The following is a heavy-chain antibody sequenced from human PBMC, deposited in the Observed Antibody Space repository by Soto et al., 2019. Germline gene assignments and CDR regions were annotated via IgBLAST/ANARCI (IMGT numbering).Heavy chain of an antibody. Sequence: GESLKISFKGSGYSFTSYWINWVRQIPGKGLEWVGRIDPSESHINYSPSFQGHVSLSADKSISTAYLQWRSLKASDTAIYYCARRNYGEAHPYYYYGMDVWGQGTTVTVSS. J-gene: IGHJ6*02. CDR2: IDPSESHI. CDR1: GYSFTSYW. V-gene: IGHV5-10-1*01. D-gene: IGHD3-10*01. CDR3: ARRNYGEAHPYYYYGMDV.